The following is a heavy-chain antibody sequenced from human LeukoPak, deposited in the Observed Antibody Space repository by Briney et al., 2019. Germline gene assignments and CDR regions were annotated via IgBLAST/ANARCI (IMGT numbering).Heavy chain of an antibody. J-gene: IGHJ4*02. D-gene: IGHD2-2*01. Sequence: KASETLSLTCAVYGGSFSGYYWSWIRQPPGKGLEWIGEINHSGSTNYNPSLKSRVTISVDTSKNQFSLKLSSVTAADTAVYYCARGFHCSSTSCSPWCDYWGQGTLVTVSS. CDR3: ARGFHCSSTSCSPWCDY. V-gene: IGHV4-34*01. CDR1: GGSFSGYY. CDR2: INHSGST.